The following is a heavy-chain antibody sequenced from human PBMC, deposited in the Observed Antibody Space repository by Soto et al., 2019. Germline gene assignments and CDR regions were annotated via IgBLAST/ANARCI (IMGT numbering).Heavy chain of an antibody. Sequence: GGSLRLSCAASGFTLSNYAMSWARQAPGKGLEWVSAISGGGSNTYYADSVKGRVTISRDNSKNTLYLQVTSLRADDTAVYYCCKGLWCGESYGLSDYWGQGTLVTVSS. J-gene: IGHJ4*02. CDR3: CKGLWCGESYGLSDY. CDR1: GFTLSNYA. D-gene: IGHD3-10*01. CDR2: ISGGGSNT. V-gene: IGHV3-23*01.